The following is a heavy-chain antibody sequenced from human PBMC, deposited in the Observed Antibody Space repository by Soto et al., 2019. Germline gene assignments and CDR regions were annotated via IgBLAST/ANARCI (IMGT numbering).Heavy chain of an antibody. CDR3: ARGMTPPGAPAWYYFDS. CDR2: FSLSGTT. Sequence: SETLSLTCTVSGASITSTSYWSWIRQPAGKGLEWIGRFSLSGTTNYNPSLRSRVTMSADVSKNQFSLRLTSVTAADTALYYCARGMTPPGAPAWYYFDSWGQGTLVTVSS. V-gene: IGHV4-4*07. CDR1: GASITSTSY. D-gene: IGHD2-8*02. J-gene: IGHJ4*02.